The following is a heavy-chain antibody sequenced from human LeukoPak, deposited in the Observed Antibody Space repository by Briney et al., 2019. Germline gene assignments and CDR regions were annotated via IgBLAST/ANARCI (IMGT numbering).Heavy chain of an antibody. J-gene: IGHJ4*02. Sequence: PGGSLRLSCTASGFTFGDYAMSWVRQAPGKGLEWVGFIRSKAYGGTTEYAASVKGRFTISRDDSKSIAYLQMNSLKTEDTAAYYCTSENDVLRFLEWLLPTDYWGQGTLVTVSS. D-gene: IGHD3-3*01. CDR2: IRSKAYGGTT. V-gene: IGHV3-49*04. CDR1: GFTFGDYA. CDR3: TSENDVLRFLEWLLPTDY.